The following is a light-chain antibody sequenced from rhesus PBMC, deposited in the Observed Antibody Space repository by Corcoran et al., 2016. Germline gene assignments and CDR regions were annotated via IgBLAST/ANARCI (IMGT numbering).Light chain of an antibody. J-gene: IGKJ4*01. Sequence: EIVMTQSPATLSLSPGERATRSCRASQRVSSSLAWYQQKPWQAPKLPLYGASSRATGIPDRVSGRGSGTDCTLTISSLEPEDVGVYYWQLDYNWPPTFGRGSKVELK. CDR3: QLDYNWPPT. CDR1: QRVSSS. CDR2: GAS. V-gene: IGKV3-42*01.